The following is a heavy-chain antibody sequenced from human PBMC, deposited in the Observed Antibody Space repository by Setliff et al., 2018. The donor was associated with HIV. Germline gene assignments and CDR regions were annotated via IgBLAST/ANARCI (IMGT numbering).Heavy chain of an antibody. CDR3: ARHRYYDILFDP. Sequence: SETLSLTCTVSGGSISNYYWSWIRQPPGKGLEWIGYIYYSGSTNYNPSLKSRVTISVDTSKNQFSLKLSSVTAADTAVYYCARHRYYDILFDPWGQGTLVTVSS. D-gene: IGHD3-9*01. V-gene: IGHV4-59*08. CDR2: IYYSGST. CDR1: GGSISNYY. J-gene: IGHJ5*02.